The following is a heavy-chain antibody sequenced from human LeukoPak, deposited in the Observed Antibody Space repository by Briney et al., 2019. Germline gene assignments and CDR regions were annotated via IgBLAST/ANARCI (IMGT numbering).Heavy chain of an antibody. CDR2: MNPNSGNT. D-gene: IGHD3-3*01. CDR3: ARGQYYDFWSGYYSYYYGMDV. CDR1: GYTFTSYD. V-gene: IGHV1-8*01. J-gene: IGHJ6*02. Sequence: ASVKVSCKASGYTFTSYDINWVRQATGQGLEWMGWMNPNSGNTVYAQKFKGRVTMTRNNSISTAYMELSSLRSEDTAVYYCARGQYYDFWSGYYSYYYGMDVWGQGTTVTVSS.